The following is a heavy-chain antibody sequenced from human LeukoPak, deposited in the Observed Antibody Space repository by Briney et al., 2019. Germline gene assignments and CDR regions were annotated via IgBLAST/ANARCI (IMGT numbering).Heavy chain of an antibody. Sequence: SENLSLNCTVSGGSISSSSYYWGWIRQPPGKGLEWIGSIYYSGSTYYNPSLKSRVTISVDTSKNQFSLKLSSVTAADTAVYYCAKTHITMVRGVIFDYWGQGTLVTVSS. V-gene: IGHV4-39*01. J-gene: IGHJ4*02. CDR3: AKTHITMVRGVIFDY. CDR2: IYYSGST. D-gene: IGHD3-10*01. CDR1: GGSISSSSYY.